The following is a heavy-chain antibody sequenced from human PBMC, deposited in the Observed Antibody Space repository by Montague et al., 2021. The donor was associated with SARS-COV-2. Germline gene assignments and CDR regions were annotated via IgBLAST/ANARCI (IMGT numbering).Heavy chain of an antibody. CDR3: AREVTTVTATDYYYYGMDV. CDR2: IDPSDSYT. V-gene: IGHV5-10-1*01. CDR1: GYSFTSYW. Sequence: QSGAEVKKPGESLRISCKGSGYSFTSYWISWVRQMPGKGLEWMGRIDPSDSYTTYSPSFQGHVTISADKSISTAYLQWSSLKASDTAMYYCAREVTTVTATDYYYYGMDVWGQGTTVTVSS. J-gene: IGHJ6*02. D-gene: IGHD4-17*01.